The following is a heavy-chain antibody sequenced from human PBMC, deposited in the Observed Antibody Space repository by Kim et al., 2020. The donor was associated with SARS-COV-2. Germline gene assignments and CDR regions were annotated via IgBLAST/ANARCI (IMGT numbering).Heavy chain of an antibody. Sequence: SQTLSLTCAISGDSVSTNSATWNWIRQSPSRGLEWLGRTYYRSKWYNDYAVSVKSRITINPDTSNNQFSLEVNSVTPEDTAVYYCARDKDWFLGHWGQGTLVTVSS. CDR2: TYYRSKWYN. CDR3: ARDKDWFLGH. D-gene: IGHD3-16*01. CDR1: GDSVSTNSAT. V-gene: IGHV6-1*01. J-gene: IGHJ4*02.